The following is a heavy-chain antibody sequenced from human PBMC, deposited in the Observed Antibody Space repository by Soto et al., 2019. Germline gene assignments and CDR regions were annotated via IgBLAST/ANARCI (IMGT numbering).Heavy chain of an antibody. V-gene: IGHV1-2*04. CDR1: GYTFTGYY. CDR2: INPNSGGT. CDR3: ARGVGGSSWYYPYYYYMYV. D-gene: IGHD6-13*01. Sequence: ASVKVSCKASGYTFTGYYMHWVRQAPGQGLEWMGWINPNSGGTNYAQKLQGWVTMTRDTSISTAYMELSRLRSDDTAVYYCARGVGGSSWYYPYYYYMYVWGKGTTVTVSS. J-gene: IGHJ6*03.